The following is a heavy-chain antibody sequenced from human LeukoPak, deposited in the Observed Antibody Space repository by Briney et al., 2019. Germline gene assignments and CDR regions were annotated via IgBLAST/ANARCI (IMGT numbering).Heavy chain of an antibody. CDR2: ISSSSSYI. D-gene: IGHD4-17*01. J-gene: IGHJ4*02. Sequence: GGSLRLTCAASGFTFSSYSMNWVRQAPGKGLEWVSSISSSSSYIYYADSVKGRFTISRDNAKNSLYLQMNSLRAEDTAVYYCARSTVTTPLDDYWGQGTLVTVSS. V-gene: IGHV3-21*01. CDR1: GFTFSSYS. CDR3: ARSTVTTPLDDY.